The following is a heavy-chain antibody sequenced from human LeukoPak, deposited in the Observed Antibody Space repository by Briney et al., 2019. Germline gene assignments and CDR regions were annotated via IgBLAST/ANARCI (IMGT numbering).Heavy chain of an antibody. J-gene: IGHJ3*02. CDR3: ARGIAPRGDAFDI. CDR1: GFTFDDYA. CDR2: ISWNSGSI. Sequence: PGGSLRLSCAASGFTFDDYAMHWVRQAPGKGLGWVSGISWNSGSIGYADSVKGRFTISRDNSKNTLYLQMNSLRAEDTAVYYCARGIAPRGDAFDIWGQGTMVTVSS. V-gene: IGHV3-9*01. D-gene: IGHD2/OR15-2a*01.